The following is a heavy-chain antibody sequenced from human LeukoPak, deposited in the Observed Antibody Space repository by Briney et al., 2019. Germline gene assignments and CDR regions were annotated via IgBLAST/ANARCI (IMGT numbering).Heavy chain of an antibody. V-gene: IGHV3-23*01. J-gene: IGHJ4*02. D-gene: IGHD5-12*01. CDR1: GFTFDSYG. Sequence: GGSLRLSCAASGFTFDSYGMNWVRQAPGKGLEWVSGISGSGVYTYYADSVKGRFTISRDNSKNTLYLVMNSLRVDDTAVYYCAKCRGSSGADARPAEYWGQGTLVTVSS. CDR3: AKCRGSSGADARPAEY. CDR2: ISGSGVYT.